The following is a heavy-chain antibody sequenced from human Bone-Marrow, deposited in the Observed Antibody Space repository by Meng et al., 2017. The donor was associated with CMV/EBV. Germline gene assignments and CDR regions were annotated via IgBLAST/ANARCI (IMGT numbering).Heavy chain of an antibody. CDR1: GYTFTGYY. D-gene: IGHD2-2*02. Sequence: ASVKVSCNASGYTFTGYYMHWVRQAPGQGLVWMGWINPNSGGTKYAQKFQGRATMTRDTSISTAYMELSRLRSDDTAVFYCARVYCSTTSCYSLDPWGQGTLVTVSS. V-gene: IGHV1-2*02. J-gene: IGHJ5*02. CDR3: ARVYCSTTSCYSLDP. CDR2: INPNSGGT.